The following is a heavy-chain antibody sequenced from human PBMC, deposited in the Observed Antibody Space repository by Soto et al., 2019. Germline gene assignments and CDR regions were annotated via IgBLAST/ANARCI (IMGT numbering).Heavy chain of an antibody. V-gene: IGHV4-59*01. D-gene: IGHD5-18*01. CDR2: VYSIGSI. CDR1: GGPISNFY. CDR3: AKSASGYMYGSGYGFDV. Sequence: SSETLSLTCSVSGGPISNFYWSWIRQPPGKGLQWIGIVYSIGSINYNPSLKSRVTVSVDTSRNHFSLRLTSVTAADTAKYFCAKSASGYMYGSGYGFDVWGQGTTVTVSS. J-gene: IGHJ6*02.